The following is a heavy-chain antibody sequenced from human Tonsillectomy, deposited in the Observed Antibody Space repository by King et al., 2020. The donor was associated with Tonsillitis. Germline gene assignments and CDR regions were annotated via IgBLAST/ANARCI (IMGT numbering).Heavy chain of an antibody. CDR2: IRYDGSNK. J-gene: IGHJ6*02. CDR1: GFTFSSYG. Sequence: VQLVESGGGVVQPGGSLRLSCAASGFTFSSYGMHWVRQAPGKGLEWVAFIRYDGSNKYYADSVKGRFTISRDNSKNTLYLQMNSLRAEDTAVYYCAKVGGESSSSSDYYYGMDVWGQGTTVTVSS. V-gene: IGHV3-30*02. D-gene: IGHD6-6*01. CDR3: AKVGGESSSSSDYYYGMDV.